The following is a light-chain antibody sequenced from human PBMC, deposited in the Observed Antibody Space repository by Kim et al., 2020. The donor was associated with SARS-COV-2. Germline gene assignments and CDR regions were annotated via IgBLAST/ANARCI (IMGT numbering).Light chain of an antibody. CDR1: QDISNY. CDR2: AAS. J-gene: IGKJ1*01. CDR3: QTYDSVPWT. Sequence: ASVGDRVTIPGLASQDISNYLAWYQQEPGKVPKLLLYAASALQSGVPSRFGGSGSGTDFTLTITSLQPEDVATYYCQTYDSVPWTFGPGTKVDIK. V-gene: IGKV1-27*01.